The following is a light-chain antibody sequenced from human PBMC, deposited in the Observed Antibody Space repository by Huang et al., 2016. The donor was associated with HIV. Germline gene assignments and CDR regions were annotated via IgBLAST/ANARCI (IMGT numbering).Light chain of an antibody. V-gene: IGKV1-33*01. CDR2: AAS. CDR3: QQYDNLPWT. Sequence: DIQMTQSPSSLSASVGDRVTITFQASQDISTYLNWYKQKPGNAPKVLIYAASNLETGVPSRFSGSGSGTDFTFTISSLQPGDIATYYCQQYDNLPWTFGQGTKVEIK. J-gene: IGKJ1*01. CDR1: QDISTY.